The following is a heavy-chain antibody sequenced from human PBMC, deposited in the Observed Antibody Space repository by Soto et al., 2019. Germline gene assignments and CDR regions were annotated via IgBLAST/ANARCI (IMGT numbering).Heavy chain of an antibody. CDR1: GFTFSSYE. V-gene: IGHV3-48*03. J-gene: IGHJ4*02. Sequence: LRLSCAASGFTFSSYEMNWVRQAPGKGLEWVSYISSSGSTIYYADSVKGRFTISRDNAKNSLYLQMNSLRAEDTAVYYCARDKYATSTEYYFDYWGQGTLVTVSS. CDR3: ARDKYATSTEYYFDY. D-gene: IGHD2-8*01. CDR2: ISSSGSTI.